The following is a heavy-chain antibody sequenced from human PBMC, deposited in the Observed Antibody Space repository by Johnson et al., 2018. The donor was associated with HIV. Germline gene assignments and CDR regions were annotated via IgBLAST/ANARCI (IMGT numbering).Heavy chain of an antibody. J-gene: IGHJ3*02. CDR3: AKESMSRIVVVVAAAPPTAFDI. D-gene: IGHD2-15*01. Sequence: VQLVESGGGVVQPGRSLRLSCAASAFTFSSYAMHWVRQAPGKGLEWVAVISYDGSNKYYADSVKGRFTISRDNSKNTLYLQMNSLRAEDTAVYYCAKESMSRIVVVVAAAPPTAFDIWGQGTMVTVSS. CDR2: ISYDGSNK. CDR1: AFTFSSYA. V-gene: IGHV3-30-3*01.